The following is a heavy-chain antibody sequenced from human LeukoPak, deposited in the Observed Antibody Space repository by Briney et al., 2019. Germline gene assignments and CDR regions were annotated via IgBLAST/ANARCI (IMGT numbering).Heavy chain of an antibody. CDR2: INHSGST. CDR1: GGSFSGYY. CDR3: ARGRYYDFWSGSWAGYYYYYMDV. Sequence: PSETLSLTCAVYGGSFSGYYWSWIRQPPGKGLEWIGEINHSGSTNYHPSRKSRATISVDTSKNQFSLKLSSVPAADTAVYYCARGRYYDFWSGSWAGYYYYYMDVWGKGTTVTVSS. D-gene: IGHD3-3*01. V-gene: IGHV4-34*01. J-gene: IGHJ6*03.